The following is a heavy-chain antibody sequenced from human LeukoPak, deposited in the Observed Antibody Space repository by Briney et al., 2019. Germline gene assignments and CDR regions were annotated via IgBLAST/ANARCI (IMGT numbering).Heavy chain of an antibody. Sequence: PGGSLRLSCAASGFTFSSYGMHWVRQAPGKGLEWVSGISEGVGNTYYADSVKGRFTISRDHSKNTLYLQMNSLRAEDTALYYCAKREKGTTGRFFDYWGQGTLVTVSS. D-gene: IGHD4-17*01. CDR2: ISEGVGNT. V-gene: IGHV3-23*01. J-gene: IGHJ4*02. CDR3: AKREKGTTGRFFDY. CDR1: GFTFSSYG.